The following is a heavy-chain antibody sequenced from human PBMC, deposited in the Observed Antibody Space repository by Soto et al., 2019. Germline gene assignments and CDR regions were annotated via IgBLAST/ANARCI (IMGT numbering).Heavy chain of an antibody. D-gene: IGHD1-26*01. Sequence: SETLSLTGRVSGASVNSETHLRSWTLQAPGKGLKWIGYVYRIGITNSNPALNSRVFVSADMARNQFSLTLDSVTPADTAVYYCAREDMSGSYYFDYWGPGIQVTVSS. V-gene: IGHV4-61*01. J-gene: IGHJ4*02. CDR3: AREDMSGSYYFDY. CDR2: VYRIGIT. CDR1: GASVNSETHL.